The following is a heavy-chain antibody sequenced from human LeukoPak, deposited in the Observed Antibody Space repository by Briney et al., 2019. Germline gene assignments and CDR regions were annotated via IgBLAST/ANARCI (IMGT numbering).Heavy chain of an antibody. CDR3: ARADYSSTWSHDYYYMDV. CDR1: GGSISSGYY. V-gene: IGHV4-38-2*02. J-gene: IGHJ6*03. Sequence: SETLSLTCTVSGGSISSGYYWGWIRQPPGKGLEWIGSIYHSGSTYYNPSLKSRVTISVDTSKNQFSLKLSSVTAADTAVYYCARADYSSTWSHDYYYMDVWGKGTTVTVSS. CDR2: IYHSGST. D-gene: IGHD6-13*01.